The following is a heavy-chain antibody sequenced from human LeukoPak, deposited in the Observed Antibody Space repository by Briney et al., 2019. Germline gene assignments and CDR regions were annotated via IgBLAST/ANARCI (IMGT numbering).Heavy chain of an antibody. CDR1: GFPFSNYW. V-gene: IGHV3-7*03. CDR3: VREDRSCYYY. Sequence: GGSLRLSCAASGFPFSNYWMSWVRQAPGRGLEWVANIKQDGGEMYYVDSVKGRFTISKDNAKNSLYLQMNSLRAADTAVYYCVREDRSCYYYWGQGTVVTVSS. D-gene: IGHD1-26*01. CDR2: IKQDGGEM. J-gene: IGHJ4*02.